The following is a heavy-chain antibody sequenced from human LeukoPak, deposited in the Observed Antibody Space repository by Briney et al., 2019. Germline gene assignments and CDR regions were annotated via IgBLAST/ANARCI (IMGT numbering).Heavy chain of an antibody. CDR1: GYTFTSYY. V-gene: IGHV1-46*01. J-gene: IGHJ4*02. Sequence: GSVKVSCKASGYTFTSYYMHWVRQAPGQGLEWMGIINPSGGSTSYARKFQGRVTMTRDTSTSTVYMELSSLRSEDTAVYYCASAIYESAYYFDYWGQGTLVTVSS. D-gene: IGHD2/OR15-2a*01. CDR2: INPSGGST. CDR3: ASAIYESAYYFDY.